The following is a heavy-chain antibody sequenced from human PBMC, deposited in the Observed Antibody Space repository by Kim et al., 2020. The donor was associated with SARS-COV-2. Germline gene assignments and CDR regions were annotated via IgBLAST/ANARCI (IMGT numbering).Heavy chain of an antibody. CDR2: INSDGSST. CDR1: GFTFSSYW. V-gene: IGHV3-74*01. CDR3: ARDYVVVAAAADYYYYYGMDV. J-gene: IGHJ6*02. Sequence: GGSLRLSCAASGFTFSSYWMHWVRQAPGKGLVWVSRINSDGSSTSYADSVKGRFTISRDNAKNTLYLQMNSLRAEDTAVYYCARDYVVVAAAADYYYYYGMDVWGQGTTVTVSS. D-gene: IGHD6-13*01.